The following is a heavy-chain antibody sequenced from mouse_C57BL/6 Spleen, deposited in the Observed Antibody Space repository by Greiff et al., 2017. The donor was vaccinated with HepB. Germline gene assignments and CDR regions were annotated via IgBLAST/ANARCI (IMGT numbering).Heavy chain of an antibody. CDR3: ARDPPYGKGAMDY. J-gene: IGHJ4*01. V-gene: IGHV3-6*01. CDR1: GYSITSGYY. D-gene: IGHD2-1*01. Sequence: DVQLQESGPGLVKPSQSLSLTCSVTGYSITSGYYWNWIRQFPGNKLEWMGYISYDGSNNYNPSLKNRISITRDTSKNQFFLKLNSVTTEDTATYYCARDPPYGKGAMDYWGQGTSVTVSS. CDR2: ISYDGSN.